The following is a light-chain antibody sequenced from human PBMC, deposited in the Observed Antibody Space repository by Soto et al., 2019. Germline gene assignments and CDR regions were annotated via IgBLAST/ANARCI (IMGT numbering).Light chain of an antibody. CDR2: WAS. V-gene: IGKV4-1*01. CDR1: QSVLYRSNTKNY. Sequence: DIVMTQSPDSLAVYLGERATINCKSSQSVLYRSNTKNYLAWYQQKPGQPPNLLIYWASTRESGVPDRFSGSGSGTDFTLTISSLQAEDVAVYYCQQYYSLPPTFGQGNKVEIK. CDR3: QQYYSLPPT. J-gene: IGKJ1*01.